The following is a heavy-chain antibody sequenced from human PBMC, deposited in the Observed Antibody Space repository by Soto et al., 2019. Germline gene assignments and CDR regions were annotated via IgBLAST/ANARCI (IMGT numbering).Heavy chain of an antibody. Sequence: SETLSLTCAVYGGSFSGYYWSWIRQPPGKGLEWIGEINHSGSTNYNPSLKSRVTISVDTSKNQFSLKLSSVTAADTAVYYCARGEDTVMKGFEYWGKETLFTVPS. D-gene: IGHD5-18*01. J-gene: IGHJ4*02. CDR1: GGSFSGYY. V-gene: IGHV4-34*01. CDR3: ARGEDTVMKGFEY. CDR2: INHSGST.